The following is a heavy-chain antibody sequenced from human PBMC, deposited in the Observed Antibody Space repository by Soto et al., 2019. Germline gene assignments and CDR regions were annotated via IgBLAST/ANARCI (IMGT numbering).Heavy chain of an antibody. D-gene: IGHD1-26*01. J-gene: IGHJ6*02. CDR2: IRSKAYGGTT. CDR1: GFTFGDYA. Sequence: LRLSCTSSGFTFGDYAMSWVRQAPGKGLEWVGFIRSKAYGGTTEYAASVKGRFTISRDDSKSIAYLQMNSLKNEDTAVYYCTVWGSYEIYYYGMDVWGQGTTVTVSS. CDR3: TVWGSYEIYYYGMDV. V-gene: IGHV3-49*04.